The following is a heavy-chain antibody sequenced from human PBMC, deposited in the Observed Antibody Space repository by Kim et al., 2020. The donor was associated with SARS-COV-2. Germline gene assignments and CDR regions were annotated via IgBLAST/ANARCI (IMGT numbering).Heavy chain of an antibody. CDR3: ARDSSGWYYYYGMDV. Sequence: ADSGNGRFTISRDNPKNPLYLQMNSLRAEDTAVYYCARDSSGWYYYYGMDVWGQGTTVTVSS. J-gene: IGHJ6*02. V-gene: IGHV3-53*01. D-gene: IGHD6-19*01.